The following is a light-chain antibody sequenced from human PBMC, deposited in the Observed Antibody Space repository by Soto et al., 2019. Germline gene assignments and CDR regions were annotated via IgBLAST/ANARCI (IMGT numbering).Light chain of an antibody. CDR1: SSDVGKYDY. V-gene: IGLV2-8*01. Sequence: QSALTQPPSASGSPGQSVTISCTGTSSDVGKYDYVSWFQHHPGKAPKLIIYEVSKRPSGVPDRFSGSKSGSTASLTVSGLQTEDVADYYCNSYVAGSIVFGTGTKVTVL. CDR3: NSYVAGSIV. J-gene: IGLJ1*01. CDR2: EVS.